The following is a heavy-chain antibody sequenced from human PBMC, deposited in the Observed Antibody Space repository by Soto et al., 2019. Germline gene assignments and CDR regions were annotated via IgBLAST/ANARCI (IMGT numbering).Heavy chain of an antibody. CDR3: AKNSVHRFDPADY. V-gene: IGHV3-23*01. D-gene: IGHD3-9*01. CDR2: ISGSGGST. Sequence: GGSLRLSCAASGFTLSSYAMSWVRQAPGKGLEWVSAISGSGGSTCYADSVKGRFTISRDNSKNTLYLQLNSLRAEDTAAYYCAKNSVHRFDPADYWGQGTLVTVSS. J-gene: IGHJ4*02. CDR1: GFTLSSYA.